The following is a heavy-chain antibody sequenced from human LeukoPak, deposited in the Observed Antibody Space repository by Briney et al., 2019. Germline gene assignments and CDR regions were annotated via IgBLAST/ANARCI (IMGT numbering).Heavy chain of an antibody. CDR2: IIPIFGTA. J-gene: IGHJ4*02. Sequence: GASVKVSCKASGGTFSSYAISWVRQAPGQGLEWMGGIIPIFGTANYAQKFQGRVTITADESTSTAYMELSSLRSEDTAVYYCARGVAARPLRAYWGQGTLVTVSS. CDR1: GGTFSSYA. CDR3: ARGVAARPLRAY. V-gene: IGHV1-69*01. D-gene: IGHD6-6*01.